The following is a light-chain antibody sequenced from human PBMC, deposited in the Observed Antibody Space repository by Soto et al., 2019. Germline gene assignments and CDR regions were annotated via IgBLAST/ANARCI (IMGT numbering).Light chain of an antibody. CDR1: QSVNSW. J-gene: IGKJ1*01. CDR2: DAS. V-gene: IGKV1-5*01. Sequence: DIQMTQSPSTLSASVGDGVTITCRASQSVNSWLAWYQQKPGKAPKLLIYDASSLKSGVPSRFSGSGSGTEFTLTISSLQPDDFATYYCQQYNSFTWTFGQGTKVEIK. CDR3: QQYNSFTWT.